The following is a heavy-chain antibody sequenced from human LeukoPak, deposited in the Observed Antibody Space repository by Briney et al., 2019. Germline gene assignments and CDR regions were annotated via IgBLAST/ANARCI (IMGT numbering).Heavy chain of an antibody. V-gene: IGHV4-61*01. CDR2: IYYSGST. Sequence: SETLSLTCTVSGGSVSSGSYYWSWIRQPPGKGLEWIGYIYYSGSTNYNPSLKSRATISVDTSKNQFSLKLSSVTAADTAVYYCARDSVEWGSSGLDYWGQGTLVTVSS. J-gene: IGHJ4*02. CDR3: ARDSVEWGSSGLDY. D-gene: IGHD6-19*01. CDR1: GGSVSSGSYY.